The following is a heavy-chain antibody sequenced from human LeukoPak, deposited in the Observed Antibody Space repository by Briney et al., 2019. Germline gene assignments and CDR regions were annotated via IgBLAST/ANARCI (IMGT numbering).Heavy chain of an antibody. CDR1: GGSISSSSYY. J-gene: IGHJ4*02. CDR2: IYRSGNT. Sequence: SETLSLTCTVSGGSISSSSYYWGWIRQPPGKGLEWIGSIYRSGNTYYNPSPKSRVTISVDTSKNQFSLKLSSVTAADTAVYYCARHRPQGAYVGGLDDWGQGTLVTVSS. D-gene: IGHD3-16*01. CDR3: ARHRPQGAYVGGLDD. V-gene: IGHV4-39*01.